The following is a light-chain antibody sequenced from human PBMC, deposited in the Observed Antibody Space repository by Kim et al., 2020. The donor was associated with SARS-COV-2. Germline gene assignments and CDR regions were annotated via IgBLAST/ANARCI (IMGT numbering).Light chain of an antibody. CDR3: QQYDNIPLT. CDR1: QDITNY. Sequence: ASVCDRVTITCPARQDITNYLNWYQQKPGKAPNLLFYHSSNLEAGVPARFSGSGSETHFTFTISSLQPEDIATYYCQQYDNIPLTFGGGTKVDIK. V-gene: IGKV1-33*01. J-gene: IGKJ4*01. CDR2: HSS.